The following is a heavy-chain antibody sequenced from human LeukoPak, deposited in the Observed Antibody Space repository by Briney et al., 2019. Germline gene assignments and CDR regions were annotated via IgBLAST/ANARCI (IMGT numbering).Heavy chain of an antibody. CDR3: ARGSDSSSWYTPNNWFDP. Sequence: ASVEVSCKASGYTFTSYGISWVRQAPGQGLEWMGWISAYNGNTNYAQKLQGRVTMTTDTSTSTAYMELRSLRSDDTAVYYCARGSDSSSWYTPNNWFDPWGQGTLVTVSS. V-gene: IGHV1-18*01. CDR1: GYTFTSYG. CDR2: ISAYNGNT. J-gene: IGHJ5*02. D-gene: IGHD6-13*01.